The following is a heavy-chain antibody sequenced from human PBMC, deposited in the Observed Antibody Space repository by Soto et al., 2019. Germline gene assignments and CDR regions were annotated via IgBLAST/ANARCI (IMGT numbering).Heavy chain of an antibody. J-gene: IGHJ4*02. Sequence: QVQLQESGPGLVKPSQTLSLTCTVSGGSISSGGYYWSWIRQHPGKDLEWIGYIYYSGSTYYNPSLKSRVTISVDTSKNQCSLKLSSVSAADAAVYYCARVNTCPLFGYWGQGTLVTGPS. V-gene: IGHV4-31*03. CDR2: IYYSGST. CDR1: GGSISSGGYY. CDR3: ARVNTCPLFGY.